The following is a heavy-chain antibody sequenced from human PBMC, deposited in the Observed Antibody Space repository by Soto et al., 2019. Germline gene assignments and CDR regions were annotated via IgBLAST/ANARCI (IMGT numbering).Heavy chain of an antibody. CDR3: ASYGFLAYGMDV. D-gene: IGHD3-10*01. V-gene: IGHV3-21*01. J-gene: IGHJ6*02. CDR1: GFTFSSYS. Sequence: EVQLVESGGGLVKPGGSLRLSCAASGFTFSSYSMNWVRQAPGKGLEWVSSISSSSSYIYYADSVKGRCTISRDNAKNSLYLQMNSLRAEDTAVYYCASYGFLAYGMDVWGQGTTVTVSS. CDR2: ISSSSSYI.